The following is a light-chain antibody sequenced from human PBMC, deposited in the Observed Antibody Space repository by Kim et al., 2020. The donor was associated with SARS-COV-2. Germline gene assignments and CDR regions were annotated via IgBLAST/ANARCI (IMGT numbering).Light chain of an antibody. CDR3: QQRANWL. Sequence: TLSWSPGERATLSCRASQTVRTSVALYQHKPGQVPRLLIYETSNRATGIPAKFSGSGSVTDFPLTISSLEPADSAVYFCQQRANWLFGQGTKLEI. V-gene: IGKV3-11*01. CDR1: QTVRTS. J-gene: IGKJ2*01. CDR2: ETS.